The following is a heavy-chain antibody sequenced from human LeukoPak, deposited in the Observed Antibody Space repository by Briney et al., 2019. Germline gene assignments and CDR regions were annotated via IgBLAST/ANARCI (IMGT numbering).Heavy chain of an antibody. Sequence: SETLSLTCTVSGGSISSYYWSWIRQPPGKGLEWIGYIYYSGSTNYNPSLKSRVTISVDTSKNQFSLKLSSVTAADTAVYYCARVNYGILTGYYTLGYFDYWGQGTLVTVSS. CDR2: IYYSGST. CDR1: GGSISSYY. J-gene: IGHJ4*02. CDR3: ARVNYGILTGYYTLGYFDY. D-gene: IGHD3-9*01. V-gene: IGHV4-59*08.